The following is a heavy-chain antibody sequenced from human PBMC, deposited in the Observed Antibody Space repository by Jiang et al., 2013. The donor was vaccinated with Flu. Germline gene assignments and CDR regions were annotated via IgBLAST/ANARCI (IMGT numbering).Heavy chain of an antibody. D-gene: IGHD6-19*01. Sequence: GLVKPSETLSLTCTVSGGSISSSSYYWGWIRQPPGKGLEWIGSIYYSGGTYYNPSLKSRVTILVDTSKNQFTLKLSSVTAADTAVYYCASKQWLVLYYFDSWGQGTLVTVSS. CDR2: IYYSGGT. CDR3: ASKQWLVLYYFDS. J-gene: IGHJ4*02. CDR1: GGSISSSSYY. V-gene: IGHV4-39*06.